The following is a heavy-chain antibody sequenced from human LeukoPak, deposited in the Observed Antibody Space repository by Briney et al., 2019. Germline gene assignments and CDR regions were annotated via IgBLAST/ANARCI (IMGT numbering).Heavy chain of an antibody. V-gene: IGHV4-34*01. CDR3: AAGGRATATPGITDDAYDI. Sequence: SETLSLTCAVYGGSFSGYYWSWIRQPPGKGLEWIGEINHSGSTNYNPSLKSRVTISVDTSKNQFSLKLSSVTAADTALYYCAAGGRATATPGITDDAYDIWGQGTMVTVSS. J-gene: IGHJ3*02. CDR1: GGSFSGYY. CDR2: INHSGST. D-gene: IGHD3-16*01.